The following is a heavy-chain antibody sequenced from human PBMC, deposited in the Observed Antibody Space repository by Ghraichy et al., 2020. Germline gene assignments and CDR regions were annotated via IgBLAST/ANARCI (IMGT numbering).Heavy chain of an antibody. CDR1: GYTFTGYY. Sequence: ASVKVSCKASGYTFTGYYMHWVRQAPGQGLEWMGWINPNSGGTNYAQKFQGRVTMTRDTSISTAYMELSRLRSDDTAVYYCARAPGYGDYFDYWGQGTLVTVSS. V-gene: IGHV1-2*02. D-gene: IGHD4-17*01. J-gene: IGHJ4*02. CDR2: INPNSGGT. CDR3: ARAPGYGDYFDY.